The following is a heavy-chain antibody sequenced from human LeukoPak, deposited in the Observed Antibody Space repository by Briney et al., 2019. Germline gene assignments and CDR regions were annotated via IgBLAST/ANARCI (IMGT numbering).Heavy chain of an antibody. CDR1: GFTFSSYA. D-gene: IGHD2-8*01. CDR2: ISGSGGST. CDR3: AKGSIVLMVYYYYYYYMDV. Sequence: GGSLRLSCAASGFTFSSYAMSWVRQAPGKGLEWVSAISGSGGSTYYADSVKGRFTISRDNSKNTLYLQMNSLRAEDTAVYYCAKGSIVLMVYYYYYYYMDVWGKGTTVTVSS. V-gene: IGHV3-23*01. J-gene: IGHJ6*03.